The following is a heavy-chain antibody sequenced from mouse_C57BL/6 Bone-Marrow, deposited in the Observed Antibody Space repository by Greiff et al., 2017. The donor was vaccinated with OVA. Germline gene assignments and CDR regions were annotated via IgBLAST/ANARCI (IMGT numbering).Heavy chain of an antibody. CDR1: GFTFSSYA. J-gene: IGHJ1*03. CDR2: ISDGGSYT. CDR3: AHGNWYFDV. D-gene: IGHD2-1*01. V-gene: IGHV5-4*01. Sequence: EVQLVESGGGLVKPGGSLKLSCAASGFTFSSYAMSWVRQTPEKRLEWVATISDGGSYTYYPANVKGRFTISRDNAKNNLYLQMSHLKSEDTAMYYCAHGNWYFDVWGTGTTVTVSS.